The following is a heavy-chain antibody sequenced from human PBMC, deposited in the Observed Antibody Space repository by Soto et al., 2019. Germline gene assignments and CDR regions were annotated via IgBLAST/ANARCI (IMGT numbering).Heavy chain of an antibody. V-gene: IGHV4-31*03. CDR3: ARIDMAAIK. CDR2: IYYTGST. CDR1: VASIRSGGYY. Sequence: PSETLSLTCSVSVASIRSGGYYWSWLRQSPGKGLEWIGHIYYTGSTFYSPSLKSRLTISLDTSKNQFSLDLRSVTAADTAMYYCARIDMAAIKWGRGTLVTV. D-gene: IGHD2-15*01. J-gene: IGHJ4*02.